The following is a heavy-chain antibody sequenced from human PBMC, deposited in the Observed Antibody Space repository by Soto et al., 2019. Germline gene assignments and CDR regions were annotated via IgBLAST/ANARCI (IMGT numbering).Heavy chain of an antibody. CDR3: ARDREKIVATMKADGDY. V-gene: IGHV1-18*04. CDR1: GYTFTSYG. CDR2: ISAYNGNT. Sequence: QVQLVQSGAEVKKPGASVKVSCKASGYTFTSYGISWVRQAPGQGLEWMGWISAYNGNTNYAQKFQGRVTMTTDTSTRTAYMELRSLRSDDTAVYYCARDREKIVATMKADGDYWGQGTLVTVSS. D-gene: IGHD5-12*01. J-gene: IGHJ4*02.